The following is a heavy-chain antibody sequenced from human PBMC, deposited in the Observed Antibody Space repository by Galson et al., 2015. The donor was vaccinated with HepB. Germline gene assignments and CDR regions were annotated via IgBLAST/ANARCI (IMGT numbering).Heavy chain of an antibody. D-gene: IGHD3-22*01. V-gene: IGHV3-7*01. J-gene: IGHJ4*02. Sequence: SLRLSCAASGFTFSSYWMSWVRQAPGKGLEWVANIKQDGSEKYYVDSVKGRFTISRDNAKNSLYLQMNSLRAEDTAVYYCASHWIVVAIFDYWGQGTLVTVSS. CDR3: ASHWIVVAIFDY. CDR1: GFTFSSYW. CDR2: IKQDGSEK.